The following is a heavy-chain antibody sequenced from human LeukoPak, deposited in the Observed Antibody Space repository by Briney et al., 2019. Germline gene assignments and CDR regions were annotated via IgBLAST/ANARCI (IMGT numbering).Heavy chain of an antibody. CDR3: AKTDGVLLWFGERGPVFDY. V-gene: IGHV3-23*03. D-gene: IGHD3-10*01. CDR1: GFPFSTYA. J-gene: IGHJ4*02. CDR2: IYSGGST. Sequence: GSLRLSCAASGFPFSTYAMSWVRQAPRKGLEWVSVIYSGGSTYYADSVKGRFTISRDNSKNTLYLQMNSLRAEDTAVYYCAKTDGVLLWFGERGPVFDYWGQGTLVTVSS.